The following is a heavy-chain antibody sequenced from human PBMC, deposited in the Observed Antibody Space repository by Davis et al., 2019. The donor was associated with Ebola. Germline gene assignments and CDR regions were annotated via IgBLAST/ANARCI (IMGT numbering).Heavy chain of an antibody. CDR2: IKQDGSEK. Sequence: GGSLRLSCAASGFTFSGFWMSWVRQAPGKGLEWVANIKQDGSEKYYVNSVKGRFIISRDNAKNSLYLQMNSLRAEDTAVYYCARGGYYDGSGYPFDYWGQGTLVTVSS. D-gene: IGHD3-22*01. CDR1: GFTFSGFW. J-gene: IGHJ4*02. CDR3: ARGGYYDGSGYPFDY. V-gene: IGHV3-7*01.